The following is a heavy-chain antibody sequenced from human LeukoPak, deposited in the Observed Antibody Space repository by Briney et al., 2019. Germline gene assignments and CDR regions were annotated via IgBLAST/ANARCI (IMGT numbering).Heavy chain of an antibody. CDR1: GYTCGSYG. D-gene: IGHD2-21*02. CDR3: ARPHTPYCGGDCYVDY. CDR2: ISAYNGNT. J-gene: IGHJ4*02. Sequence: GASVKVSCKASGYTCGSYGISWVRQAPGHGLEWMGWISAYNGNTNYAQKLQGRVTMTTDTSTSTAYMELRSLRSDDTAVYYCARPHTPYCGGDCYVDYWGQGTLVTVSS. V-gene: IGHV1-18*01.